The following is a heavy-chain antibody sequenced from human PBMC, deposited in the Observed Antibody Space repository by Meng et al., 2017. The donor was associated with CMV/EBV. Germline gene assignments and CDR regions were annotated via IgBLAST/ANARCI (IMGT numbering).Heavy chain of an antibody. CDR3: AREFFDYYDSSGYFLY. J-gene: IGHJ4*02. V-gene: IGHV1-69*10. CDR2: IIPILGIA. Sequence: SVKVSCKASGGTFSSYAISWVRQAPGQGLEWMGGIIPILGIANYAQKFQGRVTSTADKSTSTAYMELSSLRSEDTAVYYCAREFFDYYDSSGYFLYWGQGTLVTVSS. D-gene: IGHD3-22*01. CDR1: GGTFSSYA.